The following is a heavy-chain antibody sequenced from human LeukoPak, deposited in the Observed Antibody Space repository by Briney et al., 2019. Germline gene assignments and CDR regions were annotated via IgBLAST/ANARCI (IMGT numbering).Heavy chain of an antibody. Sequence: GASLQISCKGSGYSFTSYWIAWVRQMPGKGLEWMGIIYPGDSNTRYSPSFQGQVTISADKSISTAYLQWSSLKASDTAMYYCVAVAPTWATYYFDYWGQGALVTVSS. CDR1: GYSFTSYW. V-gene: IGHV5-51*01. D-gene: IGHD6-19*01. CDR3: VAVAPTWATYYFDY. CDR2: IYPGDSNT. J-gene: IGHJ4*02.